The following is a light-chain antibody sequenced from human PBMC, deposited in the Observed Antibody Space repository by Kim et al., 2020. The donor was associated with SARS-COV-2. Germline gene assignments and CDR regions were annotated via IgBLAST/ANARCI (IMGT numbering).Light chain of an antibody. V-gene: IGLV3-19*01. CDR1: SLKTSY. CDR2: GKA. Sequence: ALGQTVRITCHGDSLKTSYASWYQQKPGQAPVLVIYGKANRPSRIPDRFSGSGSGNTASLTITGAQAEDEADYYCNSRDSSGNQWVFGGGTQLTVL. J-gene: IGLJ3*02. CDR3: NSRDSSGNQWV.